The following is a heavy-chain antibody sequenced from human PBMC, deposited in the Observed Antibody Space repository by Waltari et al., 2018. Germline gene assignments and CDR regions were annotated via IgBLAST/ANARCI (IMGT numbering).Heavy chain of an antibody. J-gene: IGHJ4*02. Sequence: VQLPQWGAGLLKPSETLSLTCAVYGGSFRGYYWSWIRQPPGKGLEWIGEINHSGSTNYNPSLKSRVTISVDTSKNQFSLKLSSVTAADTAVYYCARGPGAIFKYYFDYWGQGTLVTVSS. CDR3: ARGPGAIFKYYFDY. CDR1: GGSFRGYY. CDR2: INHSGST. D-gene: IGHD3-9*01. V-gene: IGHV4-34*01.